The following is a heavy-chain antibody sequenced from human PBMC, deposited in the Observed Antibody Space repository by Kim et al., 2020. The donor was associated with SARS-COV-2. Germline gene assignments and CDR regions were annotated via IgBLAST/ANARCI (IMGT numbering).Heavy chain of an antibody. J-gene: IGHJ5*02. D-gene: IGHD3-10*01. V-gene: IGHV3-23*01. CDR2: ISGSGVNT. CDR3: AKGGSGSGCRGVCWFGP. CDR1: GLTFSSDA. Sequence: GGSLRLSCAASGLTFSSDAMSWVRQAPGKGLEWVSGISGSGVNTYSADSVKGRFTLSRDNSKKMLYLQMTSLRPEATAVFYCAKGGSGSGCRGVCWFGP.